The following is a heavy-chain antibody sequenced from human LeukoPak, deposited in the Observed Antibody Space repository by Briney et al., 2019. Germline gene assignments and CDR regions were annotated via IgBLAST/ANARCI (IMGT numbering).Heavy chain of an antibody. D-gene: IGHD3-22*01. V-gene: IGHV4-4*07. Sequence: SETLSLTCTVSGGSINSYYWSWIRQPAGKGLEWIGRIYSSGSTNYNPSLKSRVSMSVDTSKNQFSLKLSPVTAADTAVYYCARDYDSSGSLGYWGQGTLVTVSS. CDR3: ARDYDSSGSLGY. CDR1: GGSINSYY. J-gene: IGHJ4*02. CDR2: IYSSGST.